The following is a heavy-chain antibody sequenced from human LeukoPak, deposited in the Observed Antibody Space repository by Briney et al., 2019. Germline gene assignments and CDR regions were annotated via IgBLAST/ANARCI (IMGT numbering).Heavy chain of an antibody. CDR2: ISAYNGNT. V-gene: IGHV1-18*01. CDR1: GYTFTSYG. CDR3: ARGPWSAFFEIGPEYFQH. Sequence: AASVKVSCKASGYTFTSYGISWVRQAPGQGLEWMGWISAYNGNTNYAQKLQGRVTMTTDTSTSTAYMELRSLRSEDTAVFYCARGPWSAFFEIGPEYFQHWGQGTLVTVSS. J-gene: IGHJ1*01. D-gene: IGHD3-3*01.